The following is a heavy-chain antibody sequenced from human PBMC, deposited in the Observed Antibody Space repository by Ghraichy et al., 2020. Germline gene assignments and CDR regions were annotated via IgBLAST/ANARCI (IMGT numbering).Heavy chain of an antibody. V-gene: IGHV3-23*01. CDR1: GFTFSTSA. CDR2: ISGSGYTR. Sequence: GGSLRLSCAASGFTFSTSAMSWVRQAPGQGLEWVSGISGSGYTRYYADSVKGRFTISKDNSRNTLYLQMNSLRAEDTAVYYCATVGCTNGICFERIDSWGQGTLFTVSS. J-gene: IGHJ4*02. CDR3: ATVGCTNGICFERIDS. D-gene: IGHD2-8*01.